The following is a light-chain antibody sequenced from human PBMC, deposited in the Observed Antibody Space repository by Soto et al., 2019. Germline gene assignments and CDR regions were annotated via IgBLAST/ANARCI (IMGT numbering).Light chain of an antibody. CDR2: GAS. J-gene: IGKJ1*01. CDR3: QQYNNWPPWT. CDR1: QNVYTN. Sequence: EIVLTQSPGTLSLSPGERATLSCRASQNVYTNLAWYQHRPGQVPRLLIYGASTRANAIPARFSRAGSGTKFILIISSLQSEDFAAYYCQQYNNWPPWTCAQGT. V-gene: IGKV3-15*01.